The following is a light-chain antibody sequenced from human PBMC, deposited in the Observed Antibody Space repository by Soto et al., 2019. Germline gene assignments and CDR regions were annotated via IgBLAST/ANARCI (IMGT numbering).Light chain of an antibody. CDR1: SSNIGSNT. CDR2: NND. V-gene: IGLV1-44*01. CDR3: AAWDDSLTAVL. J-gene: IGLJ3*02. Sequence: QSVLTQPPSASGTPGQSVTISWSGSSSNIGSNTVNWYQQLSGAAPKLLIHNNDQRPSGVPDRFSGSKSDTSASLAISGLQSADEADYYCAAWDDSLTAVLFGGGTKLTVL.